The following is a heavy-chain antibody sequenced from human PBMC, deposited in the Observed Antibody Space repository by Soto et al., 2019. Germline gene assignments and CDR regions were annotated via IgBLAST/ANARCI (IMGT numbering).Heavy chain of an antibody. D-gene: IGHD3-9*01. CDR2: IYYSGST. CDR3: ARHAGAYYDILIGYYGWFDP. V-gene: IGHV4-59*08. CDR1: GGSISSYY. J-gene: IGHJ5*02. Sequence: SETLSLTCTVSGGSISSYYWSWIRQPPGKGLEWIGYIYYSGSTNYNPSLKSRVTISVDTSKNQFSLKLSSVTAADTAVYYCARHAGAYYDILIGYYGWFDPWGQGTLVTVSS.